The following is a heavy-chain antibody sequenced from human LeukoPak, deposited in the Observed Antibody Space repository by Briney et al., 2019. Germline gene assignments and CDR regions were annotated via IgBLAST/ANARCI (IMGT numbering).Heavy chain of an antibody. CDR1: GFTVSSYE. J-gene: IGHJ4*02. V-gene: IGHV3-30*18. D-gene: IGHD3-22*01. Sequence: GGSLRLSCAASGFTVSSYEMNWVRQAPGKGLEWVAVISFDGSKKYFADSVKGRFTISRDNSKNTLYLQMNSLRAEDTALYYCAKDRTYYYDSSFDYWGQGTLVTVSS. CDR3: AKDRTYYYDSSFDY. CDR2: ISFDGSKK.